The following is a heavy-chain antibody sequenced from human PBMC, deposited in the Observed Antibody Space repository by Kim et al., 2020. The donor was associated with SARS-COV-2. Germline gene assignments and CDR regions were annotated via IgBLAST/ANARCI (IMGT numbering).Heavy chain of an antibody. V-gene: IGHV3-23*01. Sequence: GGSLRLSCAASGFAVYCFAMNWVRQAPGKGLEWISAITNNNGKTYYQDSVKGRFTISRDESKNIVYLHMSSLRVEDTAVYYCAKDHPSPGWPTFGDWGQGTLVAVSS. CDR3: AKDHPSPGWPTFGD. D-gene: IGHD6-19*01. CDR2: ITNNNGKT. CDR1: GFAVYCFA. J-gene: IGHJ4*02.